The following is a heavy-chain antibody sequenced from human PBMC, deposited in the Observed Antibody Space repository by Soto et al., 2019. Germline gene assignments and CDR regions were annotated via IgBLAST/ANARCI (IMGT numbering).Heavy chain of an antibody. CDR2: MHDSGST. V-gene: IGHV4-30-4*01. J-gene: IGHJ4*02. CDR3: AGRDENVPWLAFDY. CDR1: GGSISSGESY. Sequence: QVQLQESGPGLVKPSQTLSLTCTVSGGSISSGESYWSWIRQPPGKGLEWIGYMHDSGSTYYNPAPRSRFSMSVDKYKQPLTLKVRSVTTTDTAVYYCAGRDENVPWLAFDYWGQGALVTVSS. D-gene: IGHD6-19*01.